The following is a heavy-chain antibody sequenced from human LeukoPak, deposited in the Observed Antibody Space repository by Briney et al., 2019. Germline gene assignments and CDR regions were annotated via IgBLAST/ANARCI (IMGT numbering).Heavy chain of an antibody. J-gene: IGHJ5*02. CDR2: IYYSGST. CDR1: GDSISSSTYT. CDR3: ARHGYSSAVYVDH. Sequence: SETLSLTCTVSGDSISSSTYTWGWVRQPPGKGLEYIASIYYSGSTYYNPSLKSRVSISVDTSKNQFSLKLSSVTAADTAVYYCARHGYSSAVYVDHWGQGTLVTVSS. V-gene: IGHV4-39*01. D-gene: IGHD6-25*01.